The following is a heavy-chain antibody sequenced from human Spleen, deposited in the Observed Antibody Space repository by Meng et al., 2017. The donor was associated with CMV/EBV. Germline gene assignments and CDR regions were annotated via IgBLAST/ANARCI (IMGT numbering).Heavy chain of an antibody. J-gene: IGHJ4*02. CDR3: ANTAKDY. D-gene: IGHD2-21*02. V-gene: IGHV3-74*01. Sequence: GESLKISCAASGFTFDDYAMHWVRQAPGKGLVWVSRINSDGSSTNYADSVKGRFTISRDNAKNTLYLQMNSLRAEDTAVYYCANTAKDYWGQGTLVTVSS. CDR2: INSDGSST. CDR1: GFTFDDYA.